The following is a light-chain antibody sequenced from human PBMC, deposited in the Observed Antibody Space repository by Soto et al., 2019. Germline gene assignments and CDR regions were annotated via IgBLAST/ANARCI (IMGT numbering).Light chain of an antibody. J-gene: IGLJ1*01. Sequence: SYVLTQPPSVSVAPGQTARITCGGNNIGSKSVHWYQQKPGQAPVLVVYDDSDRPSGIPERFSGSNSGNTATLTVSGLQAADEADYFCKSYAGSNTYVFGSGTKLTVL. CDR2: DDS. V-gene: IGLV3-21*02. CDR1: NIGSKS. CDR3: KSYAGSNTYV.